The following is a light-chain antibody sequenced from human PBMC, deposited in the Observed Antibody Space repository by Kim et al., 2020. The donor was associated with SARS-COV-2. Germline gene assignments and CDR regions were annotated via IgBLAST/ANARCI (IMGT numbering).Light chain of an antibody. CDR2: QSS. CDR3: QQYSTYPLT. Sequence: ASVGGSFSFACRASLSISTWLSWYQQKSGRAPKLLIYQSSYLPSGRPSRFIGSGSGTVFPLTINPLHPDDFASYYCQQYSTYPLTFGGGTKVDIK. V-gene: IGKV1-5*03. CDR1: LSISTW. J-gene: IGKJ4*01.